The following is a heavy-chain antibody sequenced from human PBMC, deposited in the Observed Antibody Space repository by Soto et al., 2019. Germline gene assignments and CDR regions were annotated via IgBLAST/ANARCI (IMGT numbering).Heavy chain of an antibody. CDR3: AREGTYYDILTGYQPDYCFDY. D-gene: IGHD3-9*01. Sequence: PSETLSLTCTVSGGSISSYYWSWIRQPPGKGLEWIGYIYYSGSTNYNPSLKSRVTISVDTSKNQFSLKLSSVTAADTAVYYCAREGTYYDILTGYQPDYCFDYWGQGTLVTVSS. CDR1: GGSISSYY. V-gene: IGHV4-59*01. CDR2: IYYSGST. J-gene: IGHJ4*02.